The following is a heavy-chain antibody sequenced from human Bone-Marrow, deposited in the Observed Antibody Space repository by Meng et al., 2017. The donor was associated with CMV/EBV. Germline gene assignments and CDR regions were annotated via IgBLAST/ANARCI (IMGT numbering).Heavy chain of an antibody. CDR2: ISWNSGSI. CDR1: GFTFDDYA. V-gene: IGHV3-9*01. D-gene: IGHD6-19*01. Sequence: GGSLRLSCAASGFTFDDYAMHWVRQAPGKGLEWVSGISWNSGSIGYADSVKGRFTISRDNAKNSLYLQMNSLRAEDTAVYYCARGIGWNYFDYWGQGTLVTVSS. J-gene: IGHJ4*02. CDR3: ARGIGWNYFDY.